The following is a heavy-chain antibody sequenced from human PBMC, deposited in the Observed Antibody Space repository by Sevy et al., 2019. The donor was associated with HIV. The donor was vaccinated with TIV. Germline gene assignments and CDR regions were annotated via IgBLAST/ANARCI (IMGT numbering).Heavy chain of an antibody. Sequence: SETLSLTCAVYGGSFSGYYWNWIRHPPGKALEWIGEIYHSGSTNYNPSLKSRVTISVDTSKNQFSLKLNSVTAADTAVYYCARAPPVVVVPGAPSWFDPWGQGTLVTVSS. J-gene: IGHJ5*02. V-gene: IGHV4-34*01. D-gene: IGHD2-2*01. CDR2: IYHSGST. CDR3: ARAPPVVVVPGAPSWFDP. CDR1: GGSFSGYY.